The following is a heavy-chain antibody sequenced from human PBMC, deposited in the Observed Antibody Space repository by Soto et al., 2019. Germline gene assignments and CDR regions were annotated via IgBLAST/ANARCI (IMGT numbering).Heavy chain of an antibody. CDR2: IIPIFGTT. CDR1: GGTFSSYA. Sequence: GASVKVSCKASGGTFSSYAISWVRQVPGQGLEWMGGIIPIFGTTNYAQKFQGRVTITADESTSTAYMELSSLRSEDTAVYYCARDQYYDSSGSPPYYFDYWGQGTLVTVSS. D-gene: IGHD3-22*01. V-gene: IGHV1-69*13. CDR3: ARDQYYDSSGSPPYYFDY. J-gene: IGHJ4*02.